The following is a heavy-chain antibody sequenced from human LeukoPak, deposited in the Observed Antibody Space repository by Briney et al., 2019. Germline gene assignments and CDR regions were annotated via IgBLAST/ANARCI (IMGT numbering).Heavy chain of an antibody. J-gene: IGHJ6*02. Sequence: GASVKVSCKASGGTFSSYAISWVRQAPGQGLEWMGRIIPILGIANYAQKFQGRVTITADKSTSTAYMELSSLRSEDTAVYYCARDYMVWTYYYYGMDVWGQGTTVTVSS. CDR1: GGTFSSYA. V-gene: IGHV1-69*04. D-gene: IGHD3-10*01. CDR3: ARDYMVWTYYYYGMDV. CDR2: IIPILGIA.